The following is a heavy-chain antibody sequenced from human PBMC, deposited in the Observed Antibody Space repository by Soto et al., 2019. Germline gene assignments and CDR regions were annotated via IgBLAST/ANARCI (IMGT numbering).Heavy chain of an antibody. D-gene: IGHD4-17*01. J-gene: IGHJ4*02. CDR2: IYTSGST. V-gene: IGHV4-4*07. CDR1: DGYISSYY. CDR3: ARDSYGHFDY. Sequence: SETLSHTYTVSDGYISSYYWSWIRQPAGKGLEWIGRIYTSGSTNYNPSLKSRVTMSVDTSKNQFSLKLSSVTAADTAVYYCARDSYGHFDYWGQGTLVSVSS.